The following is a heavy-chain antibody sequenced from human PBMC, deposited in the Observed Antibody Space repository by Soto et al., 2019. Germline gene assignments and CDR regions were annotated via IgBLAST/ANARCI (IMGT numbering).Heavy chain of an antibody. CDR1: GGSISSYY. V-gene: IGHV4-59*01. CDR2: IYYSGST. D-gene: IGHD4-4*01. J-gene: IGHJ6*02. CDR3: ARHLQYRGYYYYGMDV. Sequence: TLSLTCTVSGGSISSYYWSWIRQPPGKGLEWIGYIYYSGSTNYNPSLKSRVTISVDTSKNQFSLKLSSVTAADTAVYYCARHLQYRGYYYYGMDVWGQGTTVTVSS.